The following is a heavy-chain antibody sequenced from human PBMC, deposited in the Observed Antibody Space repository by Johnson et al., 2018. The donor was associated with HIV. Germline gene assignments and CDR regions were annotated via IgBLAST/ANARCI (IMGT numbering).Heavy chain of an antibody. D-gene: IGHD5-24*01. CDR1: GFTFSNYG. V-gene: IGHV3-30*18. CDR3: AKERGKRWLHPRDAFDI. J-gene: IGHJ3*02. Sequence: QEQLVESGGGLIQPGGSLRLSCAASGFTFSNYGMHWVRQAPGKGLEWVAVISYDGSNKYYADSVKGRFTISRDNSKNALYLRMNSLRAEDMAVYYCAKERGKRWLHPRDAFDIWGQGTTVTVSS. CDR2: ISYDGSNK.